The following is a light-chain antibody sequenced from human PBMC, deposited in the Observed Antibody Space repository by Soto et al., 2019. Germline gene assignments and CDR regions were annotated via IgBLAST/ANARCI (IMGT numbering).Light chain of an antibody. CDR2: EGS. Sequence: QSVLAQPASVSGTPGQSITITCTGSNNDVGSYNLVSWYQQHPGKAPKLMIYEGSKRPSGVSNRFSGSKSGNTASLTISGLQAEDEADYYCCSYAGSSTFYVFGTGTKVT. J-gene: IGLJ1*01. CDR3: CSYAGSSTFYV. V-gene: IGLV2-23*01. CDR1: NNDVGSYNL.